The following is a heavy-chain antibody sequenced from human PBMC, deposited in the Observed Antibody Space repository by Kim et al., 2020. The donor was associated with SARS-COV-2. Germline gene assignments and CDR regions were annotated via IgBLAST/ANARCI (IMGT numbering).Heavy chain of an antibody. CDR3: VRGNYNFDY. Sequence: SQTLSLTCAISGESVSSEGAAWNRIRQSPSRGLEWLGRTYYRSKWYNEYALSLKSRILVNPDTSKNQFSLQLNSVTPEDTAVYYCVRGNYNFDYWGQGILVTVSS. J-gene: IGHJ4*02. D-gene: IGHD1-7*01. V-gene: IGHV6-1*01. CDR2: TYYRSKWYN. CDR1: GESVSSEGAA.